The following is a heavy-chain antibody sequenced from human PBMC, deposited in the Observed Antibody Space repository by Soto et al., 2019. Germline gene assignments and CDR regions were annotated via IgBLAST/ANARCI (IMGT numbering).Heavy chain of an antibody. CDR2: IWYDGSNK. D-gene: IGHD2-15*01. J-gene: IGHJ4*02. Sequence: GGSLRLSCAASGFTFSSYGMHWVRQAPGKGLEWVAVIWYDGSNKYYADSVKGRFTISRDNSKNTLYLQMNSLRAEDTAVYYCARDYCSGGSCYVDFDYWGQGTLVTVSS. V-gene: IGHV3-33*01. CDR3: ARDYCSGGSCYVDFDY. CDR1: GFTFSSYG.